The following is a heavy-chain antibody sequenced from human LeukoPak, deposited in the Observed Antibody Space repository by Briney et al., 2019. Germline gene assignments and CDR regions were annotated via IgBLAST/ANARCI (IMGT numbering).Heavy chain of an antibody. CDR1: GYSIVSVYY. D-gene: IGHD6-6*01. V-gene: IGHV4-38-2*02. Sequence: SETLSLTCTVSGYSIVSVYYWGWIRQPPGKGLEWIGSIHYTVYTYYNPSLKSRVTISVDTSKNQFSLKLSSVTAADTAVYYCARGGRSSSSLNFDFWGQGTLVTVSS. CDR3: ARGGRSSSSLNFDF. CDR2: IHYTVYT. J-gene: IGHJ4*02.